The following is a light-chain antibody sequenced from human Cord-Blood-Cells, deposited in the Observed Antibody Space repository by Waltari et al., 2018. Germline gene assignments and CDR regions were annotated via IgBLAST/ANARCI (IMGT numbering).Light chain of an antibody. CDR2: EVS. V-gene: IGLV2-8*01. J-gene: IGLJ3*02. Sequence: ALTQPPSASGSPGQSVTISCTGTSGDVGGYNYVSWYQQHPGKAPKLMIYEVSKRPAGVPDRFSGSKSGNTASLTVSGLQAEDEADYYCSSYAGSNNLVFGGGTKLTVL. CDR3: SSYAGSNNLV. CDR1: SGDVGGYNY.